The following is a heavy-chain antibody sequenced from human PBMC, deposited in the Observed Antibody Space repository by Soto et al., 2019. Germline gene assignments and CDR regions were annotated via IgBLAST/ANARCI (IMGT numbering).Heavy chain of an antibody. CDR3: ARQPTTGDTDLWFDP. D-gene: IGHD2-21*01. J-gene: IGHJ5*02. Sequence: QLQLLESGPGLVKASETLSLTCNVSGGSISTSRSYWAWIRQPPGKGLEWLANIFYSGSTYYNPSLASRVTVSVDTSKNEFSRKLRSVTAADTAVYYCARQPTTGDTDLWFDPWGQGPLVTVSS. V-gene: IGHV4-39*01. CDR2: IFYSGST. CDR1: GGSISTSRSY.